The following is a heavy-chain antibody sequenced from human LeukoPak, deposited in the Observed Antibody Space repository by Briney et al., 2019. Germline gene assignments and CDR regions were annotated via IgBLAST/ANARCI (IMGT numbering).Heavy chain of an antibody. CDR3: ARDAPQVPAAGVLAS. CDR1: GFTVSDNY. J-gene: IGHJ5*02. CDR2: MYSRGDT. D-gene: IGHD6-13*01. Sequence: GGSLRLSCAASGFTVSDNYMSWVRQAPGKGVEWVSVMYSRGDTYYANSVKGRFTFSRDISKNTLYLQMNGLRVEDTAMYYCARDAPQVPAAGVLASWGKGTLVIVSS. V-gene: IGHV3-53*01.